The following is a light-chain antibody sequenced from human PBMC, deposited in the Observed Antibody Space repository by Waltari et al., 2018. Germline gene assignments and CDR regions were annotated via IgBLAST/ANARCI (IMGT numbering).Light chain of an antibody. Sequence: DIQLTQSPSSLSASVGARVTITCQATQDISNYLTWYQQKPGKAPKLLIFDASNLETGVPSRFSGSGSGTHFTFTISSLQPEDIATYYCQQYDNLPITFGPGTKVDIK. V-gene: IGKV1-33*01. CDR3: QQYDNLPIT. CDR1: QDISNY. J-gene: IGKJ3*01. CDR2: DAS.